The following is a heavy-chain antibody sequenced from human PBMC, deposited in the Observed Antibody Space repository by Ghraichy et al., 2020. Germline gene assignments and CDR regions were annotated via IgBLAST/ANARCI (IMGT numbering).Heavy chain of an antibody. CDR1: GFTFNNYW. CDR2: IKQDGSEK. J-gene: IGHJ4*02. V-gene: IGHV3-7*03. Sequence: GESLNISCAASGFTFNNYWMSWVRQAPGKGLEWVANIKQDGSEKLYVDSVKGRFTISRDNAENSLYLQMNSLRAEDTAVYYCARDLLLSGAPGFDYWGQGILVTVSS. CDR3: ARDLLLSGAPGFDY. D-gene: IGHD2/OR15-2a*01.